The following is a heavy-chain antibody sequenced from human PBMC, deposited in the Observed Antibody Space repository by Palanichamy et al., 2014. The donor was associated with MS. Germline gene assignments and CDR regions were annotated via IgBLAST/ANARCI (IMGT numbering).Heavy chain of an antibody. CDR1: GYTFTNYG. CDR3: ARGRNSVVRGLIITLPWDPFDF. Sequence: QVQLVQSGAEMKKPGASVRLSCKASGYTFTNYGISWVRQAPGQGLEWMGWISAHNGNTNYAQKLQGRVSMTTETATSTAYMELRSLRSDDTAMYYCARGRNSVVRGLIITLPWDPFDFWGPGTLVTVSS. CDR2: ISAHNGNT. J-gene: IGHJ4*02. D-gene: IGHD3-10*01. V-gene: IGHV1-18*01.